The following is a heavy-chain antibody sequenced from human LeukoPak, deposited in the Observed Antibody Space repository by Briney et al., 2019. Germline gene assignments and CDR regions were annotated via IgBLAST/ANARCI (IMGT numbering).Heavy chain of an antibody. Sequence: SVKVSCKASGGTFSSYAISWVRQAPGQGLEWMGGIIPIFGTANYAQTFQGRVTITADESTSTAYMELSSLRSEDTAVYYCARDALKDGYNYVGYWGQGTLVTVSS. CDR1: GGTFSSYA. J-gene: IGHJ4*02. CDR3: ARDALKDGYNYVGY. CDR2: IIPIFGTA. V-gene: IGHV1-69*13. D-gene: IGHD5-24*01.